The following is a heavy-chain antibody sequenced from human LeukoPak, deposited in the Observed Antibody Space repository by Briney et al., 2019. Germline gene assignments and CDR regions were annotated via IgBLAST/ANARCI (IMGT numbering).Heavy chain of an antibody. CDR1: GFTVSNAW. CDR3: TTVYSDSGGFYFNYCDY. D-gene: IGHD3-22*01. V-gene: IGHV3-15*01. J-gene: IGHJ4*02. Sequence: KSGGSLRLSCAASGFTVSNAWMSWVRQAPGKGLEWVGRIKSKTDGETTDYAAPVKGRFTISRDDSKNTLYLQINSLKTEDTAVYYCTTVYSDSGGFYFNYCDYWGQGTLVTVSS. CDR2: IKSKTDGETT.